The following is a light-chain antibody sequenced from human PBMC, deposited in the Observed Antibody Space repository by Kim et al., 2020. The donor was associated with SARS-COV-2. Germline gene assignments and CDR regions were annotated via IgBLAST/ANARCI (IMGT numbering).Light chain of an antibody. J-gene: IGLJ3*02. Sequence: GGTVTLTFASRTGAVTSSHYPNWFQQKTGKEPRSLIYSATNKHSWTPARFSGSLLGENAALPLSGVQPEDEAEYYCLLHYGGAQWVFGGGTMLTVL. CDR1: TGAVTSSHY. CDR2: SAT. V-gene: IGLV7-43*01. CDR3: LLHYGGAQWV.